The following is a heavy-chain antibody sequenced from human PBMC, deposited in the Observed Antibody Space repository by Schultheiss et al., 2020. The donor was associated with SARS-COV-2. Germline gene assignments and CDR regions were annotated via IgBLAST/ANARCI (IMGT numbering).Heavy chain of an antibody. CDR1: GFTFSSYG. D-gene: IGHD1-26*01. V-gene: IGHV3-30*03. J-gene: IGHJ6*02. Sequence: GGSLRLSCAASGFTFSSYGMHWVRQAPGKGLEWVAVISYDGSNKYYADSVKGRFTISRDNSKNTLYLQMNSLRAEDTAVYYCARGWELAFGGMDVWGQGTTVTVSS. CDR3: ARGWELAFGGMDV. CDR2: ISYDGSNK.